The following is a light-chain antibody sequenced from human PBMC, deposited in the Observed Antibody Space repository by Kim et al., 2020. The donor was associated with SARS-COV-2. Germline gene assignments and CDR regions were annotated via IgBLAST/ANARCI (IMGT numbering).Light chain of an antibody. J-gene: IGLJ2*01. V-gene: IGLV1-44*01. CDR3: VAWDDSLKGSV. Sequence: GQRVTISCSGSISNIGSNVVNWYQQLPGTAPKLLMYSNDYRPSGVPDRFSGSKSGTSASLAISGLQSEDEADYYCVAWDDSLKGSVFGGGTQLTVL. CDR2: SND. CDR1: ISNIGSNV.